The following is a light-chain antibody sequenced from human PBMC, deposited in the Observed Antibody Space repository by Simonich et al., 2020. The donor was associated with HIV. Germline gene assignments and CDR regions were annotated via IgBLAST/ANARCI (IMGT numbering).Light chain of an antibody. CDR3: QQRSNWPPGKT. V-gene: IGKV3-11*01. CDR2: DAS. J-gene: IGKJ4*01. CDR1: QSVSSY. Sequence: EIVLTQSPATLSLSPGERANLSCRASQSVSSYLAWYQQKPCQAPRLLIYDASNRATGIPARFSGSGSGTDFTLTISSLEPEEFAVYYCQQRSNWPPGKTFGGGTKVEIK.